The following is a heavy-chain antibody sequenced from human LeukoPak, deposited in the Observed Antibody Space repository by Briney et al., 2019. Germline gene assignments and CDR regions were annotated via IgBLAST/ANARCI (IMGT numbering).Heavy chain of an antibody. CDR1: GYSLTSFD. CDR2: MNPKRGNT. D-gene: IGHD6-13*01. J-gene: IGHJ6*02. Sequence: ASVKVSCKASGYSLTSFDINWVRQGSGQGLEWMGWMNPKRGNTCYAPRFQGRVTITRDTSINAAFMELSSLRPDDTAIYYCARGGSSSSYYNNYGMDVWGQGTTITVSS. CDR3: ARGGSSSSYYNNYGMDV. V-gene: IGHV1-8*01.